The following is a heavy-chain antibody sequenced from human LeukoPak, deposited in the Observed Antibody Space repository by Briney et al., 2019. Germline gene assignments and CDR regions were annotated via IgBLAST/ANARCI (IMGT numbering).Heavy chain of an antibody. Sequence: AETLSLTCPLPAGCISRHYWSSIRQPAATVLECIGCIYTGGSTNFNPSLKSRVTMSVVTSKNRFALKLSSVAAADMPVYYCARGVERRTSTPRHNSSDPCLQATLATVPS. D-gene: IGHD2-2*01. V-gene: IGHV4-4*07. CDR2: IYTGGST. J-gene: IGHJ5*02. CDR1: AGCISRHY. CDR3: ARGVERRTSTPRHNSSDP.